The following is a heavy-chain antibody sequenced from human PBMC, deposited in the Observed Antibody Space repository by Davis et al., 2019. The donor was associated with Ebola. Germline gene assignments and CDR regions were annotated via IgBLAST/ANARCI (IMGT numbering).Heavy chain of an antibody. V-gene: IGHV1-18*04. CDR1: GYTFTNYG. CDR2: INPHNGNT. J-gene: IGHJ4*02. CDR3: ARGEIVDPADY. Sequence: AASVKVSCKASGYTFTNYGITWVRQAPGQGLEWMGWINPHNGNTNYAQNVQGRVIMTSDTATTTAYMEVGSLRSDDTAVYYCARGEIVDPADYWGKGTLVTVSS. D-gene: IGHD3-22*01.